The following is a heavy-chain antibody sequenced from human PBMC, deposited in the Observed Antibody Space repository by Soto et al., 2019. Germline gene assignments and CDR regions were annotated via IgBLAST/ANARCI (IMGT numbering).Heavy chain of an antibody. CDR2: IIPIFGTA. J-gene: IGHJ4*02. D-gene: IGHD5-18*01. V-gene: IGHV1-69*13. Sequence: GASVKVSCKASGGTFSSYAISWVRQAPGQGLEWMGGIIPIFGTANYAQKFQGRVTITADESTSTAYMELSSLRSEDTTVYYCARGGYSYGTGDFDYWGQGTLVTVSS. CDR1: GGTFSSYA. CDR3: ARGGYSYGTGDFDY.